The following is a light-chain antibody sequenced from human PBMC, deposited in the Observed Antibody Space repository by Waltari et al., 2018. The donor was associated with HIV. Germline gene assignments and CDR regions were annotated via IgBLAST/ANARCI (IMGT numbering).Light chain of an antibody. V-gene: IGLV2-23*02. CDR2: EVS. J-gene: IGLJ3*02. CDR1: RSTVGSYNF. Sequence: QSALTQPASVSGSPGQSITNSCTGTRSTVGSYNFISCDQQHPGKAPNLRIYEVSKRPSGVSNRFSGSKSGNTASLTISGLQAEDEADYYCCSYAGSSTWVFGGGTKLTVL. CDR3: CSYAGSSTWV.